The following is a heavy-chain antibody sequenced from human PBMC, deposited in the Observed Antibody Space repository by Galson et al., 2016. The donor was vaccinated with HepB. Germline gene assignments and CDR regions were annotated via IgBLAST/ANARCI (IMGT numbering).Heavy chain of an antibody. Sequence: SLRLSCAASGFTFSNYWMSWVRQAPGKGLEWVSAITGSGDSPYYADSVKGRFTIPRDNSKNTLDLQMNSLRAEDTAVYYCTNDVGLVMFGLWGRGTLVTVSS. V-gene: IGHV3-23*01. CDR2: ITGSGDSP. D-gene: IGHD2/OR15-2a*01. J-gene: IGHJ4*02. CDR3: TNDVGLVMFGL. CDR1: GFTFSNYW.